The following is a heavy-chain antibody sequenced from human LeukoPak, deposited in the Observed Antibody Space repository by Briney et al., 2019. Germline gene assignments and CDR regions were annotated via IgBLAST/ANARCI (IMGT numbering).Heavy chain of an antibody. Sequence: GASVKVSCKASGYTFTNYAISWVRQAPGQGLEWMGWISAYTGNTNYAQNLQGRVTMTTDTSTSTAYMELRSPRSDDTAVYYCARAYSSGWGDPWGQGTLVTVSS. CDR1: GYTFTNYA. CDR3: ARAYSSGWGDP. D-gene: IGHD6-19*01. CDR2: ISAYTGNT. J-gene: IGHJ5*02. V-gene: IGHV1-18*01.